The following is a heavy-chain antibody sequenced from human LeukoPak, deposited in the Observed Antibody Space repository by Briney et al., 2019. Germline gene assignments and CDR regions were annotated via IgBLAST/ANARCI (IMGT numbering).Heavy chain of an antibody. CDR2: IYPGDSDT. D-gene: IGHD3-3*01. CDR3: ARQDDQDAFDI. Sequence: PGASLEISCKGSGYIFTSYWIGWVRQLPGKGLEWMGIIYPGDSDTRYSPSFQGQVTISADKSISTAYLQWSSLKASDTAMYYCARQDDQDAFDIWGQGTMVTVSS. CDR1: GYIFTSYW. V-gene: IGHV5-51*01. J-gene: IGHJ3*02.